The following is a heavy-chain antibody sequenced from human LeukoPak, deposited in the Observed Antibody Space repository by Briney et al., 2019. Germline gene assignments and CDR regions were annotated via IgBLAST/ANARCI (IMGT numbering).Heavy chain of an antibody. Sequence: GGSLRLSCAASGFTFSSYAMSWVRQAPGKGLEWVSAISSSGGWTCYADSVKGRFTISRDNSKNTLYLQMNSLRAEDTAVYYCATLDIVVVPAAPGGHWFDPWGQGTLVTVSS. CDR1: GFTFSSYA. J-gene: IGHJ5*02. CDR2: ISSSGGWT. V-gene: IGHV3-23*01. CDR3: ATLDIVVVPAAPGGHWFDP. D-gene: IGHD2-2*01.